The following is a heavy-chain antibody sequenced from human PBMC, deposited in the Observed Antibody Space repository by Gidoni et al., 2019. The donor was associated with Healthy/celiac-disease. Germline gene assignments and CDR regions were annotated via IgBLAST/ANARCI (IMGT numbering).Heavy chain of an antibody. CDR2: ISGSGGST. CDR3: AKVGEGLNYLDY. CDR1: GFPFSSYA. Sequence: EVQLLESGGGLVQPGGSLRLPCAASGFPFSSYAMGWVRQAPGKGLEWVSAISGSGGSTYYADSVKGRFTISRDNSKNTLYLQMNSLRAEDTAVYYCAKVGEGLNYLDYWGQGTLVTVSS. D-gene: IGHD1-26*01. J-gene: IGHJ4*02. V-gene: IGHV3-23*01.